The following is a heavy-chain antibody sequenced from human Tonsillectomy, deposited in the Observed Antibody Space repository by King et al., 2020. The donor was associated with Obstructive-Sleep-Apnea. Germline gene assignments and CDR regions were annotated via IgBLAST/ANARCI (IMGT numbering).Heavy chain of an antibody. J-gene: IGHJ3*02. V-gene: IGHV4-59*08. D-gene: IGHD2-21*01. CDR3: AVGVFRTFDI. CDR2: IYYSVST. CDR1: GGSISSYY. Sequence: VQLQESGPGLVKPSETLSLTFTVSGGSISSYYWSWIRQPPGKGLEWCGDIYYSVSTNYNPSLKSRVTISVDTSKNQFSLKLSSVTAADTAVYYCAVGVFRTFDIWGQGTMVTVSS.